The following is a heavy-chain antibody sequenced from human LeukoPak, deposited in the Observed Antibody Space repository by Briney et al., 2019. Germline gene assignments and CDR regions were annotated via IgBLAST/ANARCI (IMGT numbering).Heavy chain of an antibody. CDR3: AKYSSSWDHSGNYFDY. D-gene: IGHD6-13*01. CDR2: IYYSGST. V-gene: IGHV4-39*07. Sequence: SETLSLTCTVSGGSISSSSYYWGWIRQPPGKGLEWIGSIYYSGSTYYNPSLKSRVTISVDTSKYQFSLKLSSVTAADTAVYYCAKYSSSWDHSGNYFDYWGQGTLVTVSS. CDR1: GGSISSSSYY. J-gene: IGHJ4*02.